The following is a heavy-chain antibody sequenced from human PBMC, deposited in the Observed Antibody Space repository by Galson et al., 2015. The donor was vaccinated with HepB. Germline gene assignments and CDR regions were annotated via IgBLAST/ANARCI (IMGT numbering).Heavy chain of an antibody. V-gene: IGHV1-3*01. CDR2: INAGNGNT. CDR3: ARDSGSLRIVGAYFNWFDP. CDR1: GYTFTSYA. D-gene: IGHD1-26*01. J-gene: IGHJ5*02. Sequence: SVKVSCKASGYTFTSYAMHWVRQAPGQRLEWMGWINAGNGNTKYSQKFQGRVTITRDTSASTAYMELSSLRSEDTAVYYCARDSGSLRIVGAYFNWFDPWGQGPLVTVSS.